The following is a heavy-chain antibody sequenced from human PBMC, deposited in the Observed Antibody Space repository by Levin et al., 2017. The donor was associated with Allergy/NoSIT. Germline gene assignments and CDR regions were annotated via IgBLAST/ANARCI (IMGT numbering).Heavy chain of an antibody. J-gene: IGHJ4*02. CDR1: GYSISSGYY. CDR3: ARALGTARRTFDY. V-gene: IGHV4-38-2*01. D-gene: IGHD7-27*01. Sequence: SETLSLTCVVSGYSISSGYYWGWIRQPPEKGLEWIGSIYHSGNIHYNPSLKSRVTISVDTPKNQFSLKLTSVTAADTAVYYCARALGTARRTFDYWGQGTLVTVSS. CDR2: IYHSGNI.